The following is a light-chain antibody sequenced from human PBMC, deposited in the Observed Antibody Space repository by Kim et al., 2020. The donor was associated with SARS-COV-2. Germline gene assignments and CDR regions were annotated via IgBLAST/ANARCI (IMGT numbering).Light chain of an antibody. V-gene: IGKV3-15*01. CDR1: QSVSRN. Sequence: SVSPGERATRACRASQSVSRNVAWYQKKYGQAPRLRIYGASTRATGIPARFSGSGSGTEFTLTISSLQSEEVAVYYCQQYESWPTFGQGTRLEIK. CDR3: QQYESWPT. J-gene: IGKJ5*01. CDR2: GAS.